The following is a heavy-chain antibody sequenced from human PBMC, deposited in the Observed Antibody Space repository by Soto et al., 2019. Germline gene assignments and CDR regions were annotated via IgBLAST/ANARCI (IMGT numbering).Heavy chain of an antibody. Sequence: PGGSLRRSWPGSVFTFGDSYMSWIRQAPGKGLEWLSYISPGSRYPAYADSVKGRFTISRDNARRSLFLQMTSLTAEDTAMYYCVRGGGGGLFDPWGQGTMVTVSS. CDR2: ISPGSRYP. J-gene: IGHJ5*02. CDR1: VFTFGDSY. CDR3: VRGGGGGLFDP. D-gene: IGHD2-15*01. V-gene: IGHV3-11*06.